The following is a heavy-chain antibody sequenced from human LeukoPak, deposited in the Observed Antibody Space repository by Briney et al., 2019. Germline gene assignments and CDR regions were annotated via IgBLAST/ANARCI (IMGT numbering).Heavy chain of an antibody. V-gene: IGHV1-2*02. CDR2: INPNSGGT. D-gene: IGHD4-23*01. CDR1: GYTFTGYY. J-gene: IGHJ4*02. Sequence: ASVKVSCKASGYTFTGYYLHWVRQAPGQGLEWMGWINPNSGGTNYAQKFQGRVTMTRDTSISTAYMELCRLRSDDTAVYYCARDPGDYGGNRFDYWGQGTLVTISS. CDR3: ARDPGDYGGNRFDY.